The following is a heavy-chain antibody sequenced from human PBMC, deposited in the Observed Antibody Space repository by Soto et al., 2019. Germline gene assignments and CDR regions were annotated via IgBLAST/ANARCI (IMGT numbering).Heavy chain of an antibody. J-gene: IGHJ6*02. V-gene: IGHV3-30*18. CDR2: ISYDGSNK. CDR3: AKDQGYSSSWYEYLRYYYYGMDV. D-gene: IGHD6-13*01. CDR1: GFTFSSYG. Sequence: PGGSLRLSCAASGFTFSSYGMHWVRQAPGKGLEWVAVISYDGSNKYYADSVKGRFTISRDNSKNTLYLQMNSLRAEDTAVYYCAKDQGYSSSWYEYLRYYYYGMDVWGQGTTVTVSS.